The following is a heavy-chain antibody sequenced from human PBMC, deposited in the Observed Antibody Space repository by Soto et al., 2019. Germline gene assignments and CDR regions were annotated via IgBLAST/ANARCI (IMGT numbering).Heavy chain of an antibody. CDR2: ISPYNGNT. Sequence: QVQLVQSGAEVKKPGASVKVSCKSSGYPFTHYGITWVRQAPGQGLEWMGWISPYNGNTNYGQTLQSRVTLTTDTSTSTVYMELRSLRSDDTAVYYCARDQSFARSYYYGIDVWGQGTTVTVSS. J-gene: IGHJ6*02. D-gene: IGHD3-10*01. V-gene: IGHV1-18*01. CDR1: GYPFTHYG. CDR3: ARDQSFARSYYYGIDV.